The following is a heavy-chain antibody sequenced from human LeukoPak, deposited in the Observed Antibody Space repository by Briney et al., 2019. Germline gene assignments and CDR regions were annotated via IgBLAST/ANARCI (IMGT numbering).Heavy chain of an antibody. Sequence: SETLSLTCTVSGGSISSYYWSWIRQPPGKALEWIGYIYYSGSTNYNPSLKSRVTISVDTSKNQFSLKLSSVTAADTAVYYCARVACGGDCSIDYWGQGTLVTVSS. CDR3: ARVACGGDCSIDY. D-gene: IGHD2-21*02. CDR2: IYYSGST. J-gene: IGHJ4*02. CDR1: GGSISSYY. V-gene: IGHV4-59*01.